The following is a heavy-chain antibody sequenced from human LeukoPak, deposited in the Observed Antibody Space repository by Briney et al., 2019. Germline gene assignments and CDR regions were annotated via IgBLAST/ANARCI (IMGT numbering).Heavy chain of an antibody. D-gene: IGHD6-13*01. CDR1: GFTFSSYA. V-gene: IGHV3-30*04. CDR2: ISYDGSNK. Sequence: PGGSLRLSCAASGFTFSSYAMHWVRQAPGKGLEWVAVISYDGSNKYYADSVKGRFTISRDNSKNTLYLQMNSLRAEDTAVYYCARDKQLHNWGQGTLVTVSS. CDR3: ARDKQLHN. J-gene: IGHJ4*02.